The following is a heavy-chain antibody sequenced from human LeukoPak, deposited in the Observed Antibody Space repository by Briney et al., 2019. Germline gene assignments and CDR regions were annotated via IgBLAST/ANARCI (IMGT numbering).Heavy chain of an antibody. J-gene: IGHJ3*02. V-gene: IGHV1-2*02. CDR1: GYAFTGYY. CDR3: AREGSAGNAFDI. Sequence: ASVKVSFKASGYAFTGYYMHWVRQAPGQGLEWMGWINPNSGGTNYAQKFQGRVTMTRDTSISTAYMELSRLRSDDTAVYYCAREGSAGNAFDIWGQGTMVTVSS. D-gene: IGHD2-15*01. CDR2: INPNSGGT.